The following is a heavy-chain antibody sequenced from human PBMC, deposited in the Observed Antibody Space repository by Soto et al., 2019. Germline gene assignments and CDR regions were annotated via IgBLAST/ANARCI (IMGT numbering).Heavy chain of an antibody. Sequence: GGSLRLSCTASGFSFSTYAMYWVRQAPGKGLEWVAIISYDGSNAQYADSVKGRFTVARDNSKNTLYLQMHSLTAEDTAGYYCARDGGGFGELLLNSYDAFDLWGQGNMVTVSS. CDR2: ISYDGSNA. J-gene: IGHJ3*01. V-gene: IGHV3-30*04. CDR3: ARDGGGFGELLLNSYDAFDL. D-gene: IGHD3-10*01. CDR1: GFSFSTYA.